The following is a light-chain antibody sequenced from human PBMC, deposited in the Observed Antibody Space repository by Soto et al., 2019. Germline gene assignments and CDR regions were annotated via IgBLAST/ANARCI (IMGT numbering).Light chain of an antibody. CDR2: DAS. V-gene: IGKV3-11*01. CDR1: ESISSY. J-gene: IGKJ4*01. CDR3: QQRSRT. Sequence: EVVLTQSPATLSLSPGERATLSCRASESISSYLAWYQQKPGQVPRLLTYDASNRATGIPARFSGSGSGTQFTLTIVGLDPEDFAVYYCQQRSRTFGGGTKVEIK.